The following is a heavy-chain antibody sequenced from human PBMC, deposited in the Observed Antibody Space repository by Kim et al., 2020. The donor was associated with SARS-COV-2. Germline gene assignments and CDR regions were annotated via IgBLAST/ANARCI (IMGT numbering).Heavy chain of an antibody. CDR2: IYSGGST. V-gene: IGHV3-66*01. CDR1: GFIVSSNY. D-gene: IGHD3-3*01. Sequence: GGSLRLSCAASGFIVSSNYMSWVRQAPGKGLEWVSVIYSGGSTDYADAVKGRFTISRGNSKNTLYLQMNSLRAEDTAVYYCARAPVEYAFWSDCYGCYY. J-gene: IGHJ6*01. CDR3: ARAPVEYAFWSDCYGCYY.